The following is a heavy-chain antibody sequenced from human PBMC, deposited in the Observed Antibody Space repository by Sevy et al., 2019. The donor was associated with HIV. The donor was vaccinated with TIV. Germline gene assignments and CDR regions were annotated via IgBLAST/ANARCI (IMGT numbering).Heavy chain of an antibody. J-gene: IGHJ4*02. CDR3: AREGCTKPHDY. D-gene: IGHD2-8*01. CDR1: GFTFNIYS. CDR2: LSFGCGKI. V-gene: IGHV3-23*01. Sequence: GESLKISCAASGFTFNIYSMSWVRQTPGKGLEWVATLSFGCGKINHADSVKGRFTMSRDDSKNAVYLQMNNLRVEDTAIYYCAREGCTKPHDYWGQGTLVTAPQ.